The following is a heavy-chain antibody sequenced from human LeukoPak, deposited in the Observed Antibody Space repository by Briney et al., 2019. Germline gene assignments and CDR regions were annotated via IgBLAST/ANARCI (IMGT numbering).Heavy chain of an antibody. CDR2: ISSSSTYI. J-gene: IGHJ4*02. V-gene: IGHV3-21*01. CDR3: ARPAAYDYVWGSYCFDY. Sequence: GGSLRLSCAASGFTFSSYSMNWVRQAPGKGLEWVSSISSSSTYIYYADSVKGRFTISRDNAKNSLYLQMNSLRAEDTAVYYCARPAAYDYVWGSYCFDYWGQGTLVTVSS. D-gene: IGHD3-16*01. CDR1: GFTFSSYS.